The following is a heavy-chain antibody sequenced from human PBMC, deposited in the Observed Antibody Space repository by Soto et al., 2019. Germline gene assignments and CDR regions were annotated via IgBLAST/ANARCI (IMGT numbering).Heavy chain of an antibody. Sequence: ASVKVSCKSSGYPFTKYGITWVRQAPGQGPEWMGWSSPFNGNTNYGQTLQGRVTMTRNTSISTAYMELSSLRSEDTAVYYCARGGCIHFDYWGQGTLVTVSS. V-gene: IGHV1-18*01. CDR1: GYPFTKYG. D-gene: IGHD1-20*01. CDR2: SSPFNGNT. J-gene: IGHJ4*02. CDR3: ARGGCIHFDY.